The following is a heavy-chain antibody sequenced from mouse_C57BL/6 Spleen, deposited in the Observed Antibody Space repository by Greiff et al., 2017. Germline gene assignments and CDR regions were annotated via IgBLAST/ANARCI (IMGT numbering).Heavy chain of an antibody. CDR2: VDPENGDT. Sequence: SGAELVRPGASVKLSCTASGFHIKDAYMHWVKQRPEQGLEWIGWVDPENGDTEYAPKFQGKATRTADTSSNTAYLQLSSLTSEDTAVYYCTTVSIDYGNVYAMDYWGQGTSVTVSS. J-gene: IGHJ4*01. D-gene: IGHD2-1*01. CDR3: TTVSIDYGNVYAMDY. V-gene: IGHV14-4*01. CDR1: GFHIKDAY.